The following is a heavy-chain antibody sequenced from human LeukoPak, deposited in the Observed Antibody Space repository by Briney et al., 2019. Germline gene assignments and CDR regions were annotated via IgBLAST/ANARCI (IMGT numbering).Heavy chain of an antibody. D-gene: IGHD1-1*01. CDR2: IYSGGST. CDR1: GLTVSSNY. CDR3: AKERTSEGYFDY. V-gene: IGHV3-66*01. Sequence: PGGSLRLSCAASGLTVSSNYMSWVRQAPGKGLEWVSVIYSGGSTYYADSVKGRFTISRDNSKHTLYLQMNSLRAEDTAVYYCAKERTSEGYFDYWGQGTLVTVSS. J-gene: IGHJ4*02.